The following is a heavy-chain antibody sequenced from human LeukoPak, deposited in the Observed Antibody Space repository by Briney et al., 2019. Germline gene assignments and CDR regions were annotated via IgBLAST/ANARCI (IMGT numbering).Heavy chain of an antibody. J-gene: IGHJ5*02. V-gene: IGHV3-30*01. CDR1: GFTFSNFA. CDR3: ARDRSYAVNQGGWLDP. CDR2: TSDDGRKK. D-gene: IGHD2-2*01. Sequence: GRSLRLSCVASGFTFSNFAIHWVRQGPGKGLEWVAVTSDDGRKKYYADSVKGRFTISRGNSKNPLYLQMNSLRTDATAIYYCARDRSYAVNQGGWLDPWGQGTLVSVSS.